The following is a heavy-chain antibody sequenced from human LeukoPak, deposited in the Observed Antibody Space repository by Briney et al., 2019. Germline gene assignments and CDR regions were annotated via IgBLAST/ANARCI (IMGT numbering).Heavy chain of an antibody. Sequence: SETLSRTCTVSGGSISSNTYYWGWIRQPPGKGLEWIGTIYYSGSTYYNPSLKSRVTISVDTSKNQFSLKLSSVTAADTAVYYCARQGSGNYLSPVNYWGQGALVTVSS. V-gene: IGHV4-39*01. CDR2: IYYSGST. CDR1: GGSISSNTYY. J-gene: IGHJ4*02. D-gene: IGHD1-26*01. CDR3: ARQGSGNYLSPVNY.